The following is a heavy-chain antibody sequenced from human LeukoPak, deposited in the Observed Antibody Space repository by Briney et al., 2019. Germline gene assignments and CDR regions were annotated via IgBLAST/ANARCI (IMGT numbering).Heavy chain of an antibody. J-gene: IGHJ4*02. CDR1: GGSINTGDYY. V-gene: IGHV4-30-4*01. CDR3: ARSSGWRLKFDY. D-gene: IGHD6-19*01. Sequence: SETLSLTCTVSGGSINTGDYYWSWIRQPPGKGLEWIGYIYYTGSTYYIPSLQSRVTMAVDTSKNQFSLNLNSVTAADTAVYYCARSSGWRLKFDYWGQGTLVTVSS. CDR2: IYYTGST.